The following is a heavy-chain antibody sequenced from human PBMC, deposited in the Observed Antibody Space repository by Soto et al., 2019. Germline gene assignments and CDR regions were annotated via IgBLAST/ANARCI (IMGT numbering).Heavy chain of an antibody. CDR3: AREMVYDYVWGRYGSFDY. Sequence: GGSLRLSCAASGFTFSSYAMHWVRQAPGKGLEWEAVISYDGSNKYYADSVKGRFTNSRDNSKNTLYLQMNSLRAEDTAVYYCAREMVYDYVWGRYGSFDYWGQGTLVTVSS. J-gene: IGHJ4*02. CDR2: ISYDGSNK. V-gene: IGHV3-30*04. CDR1: GFTFSSYA. D-gene: IGHD3-16*01.